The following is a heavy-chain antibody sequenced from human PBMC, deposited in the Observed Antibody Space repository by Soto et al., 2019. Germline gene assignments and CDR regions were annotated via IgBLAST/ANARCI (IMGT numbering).Heavy chain of an antibody. V-gene: IGHV3-30*03. CDR3: ARGQVYDILTDYYLPPDY. J-gene: IGHJ4*01. D-gene: IGHD3-9*01. Sequence: QVQLVESGGGVVQPGKSLRLSCATSGFTFNSHGMHWVRQAPGKGLEWVAVISYLGEDKYNADSVKGRFTISRDNSKNTLYLQMNNLSSEDTAVYYCARGQVYDILTDYYLPPDYWGQGTLVTVSS. CDR2: ISYLGEDK. CDR1: GFTFNSHG.